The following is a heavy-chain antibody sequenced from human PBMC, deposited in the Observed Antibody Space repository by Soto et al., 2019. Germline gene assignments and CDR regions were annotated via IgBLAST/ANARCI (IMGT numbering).Heavy chain of an antibody. D-gene: IGHD3-16*01. CDR2: ISYDGSNK. CDR1: GFTFSSYA. J-gene: IGHJ4*02. Sequence: GGSLRLSCAASGFTFSSYAMHWVRQAPGKGLEWVAVISYDGSNKYYADSVKGRFTISRDNSKNTLYLQMNSLRAEDTAVYYFERAYEGDYFDYWCQGILVNVS. V-gene: IGHV3-30-3*01. CDR3: ERAYEGDYFDY.